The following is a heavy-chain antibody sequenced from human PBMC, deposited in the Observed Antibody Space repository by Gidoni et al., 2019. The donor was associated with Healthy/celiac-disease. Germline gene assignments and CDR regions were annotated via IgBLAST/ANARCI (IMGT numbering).Heavy chain of an antibody. CDR2: ISGSGGRT. CDR1: GFTFSSYA. Sequence: VPLLESGGGLVQPGGSLRLSCAASGFTFSSYAMSWVRQAPGKGLEWVSAISGSGGRTYYADSVKGRFTISRDNAKNTLYLQMNSLRAEDTAVYYCAKAHDGNYYFDYWGQGTLVTVSS. V-gene: IGHV3-23*01. CDR3: AKAHDGNYYFDY. J-gene: IGHJ4*02. D-gene: IGHD4-17*01.